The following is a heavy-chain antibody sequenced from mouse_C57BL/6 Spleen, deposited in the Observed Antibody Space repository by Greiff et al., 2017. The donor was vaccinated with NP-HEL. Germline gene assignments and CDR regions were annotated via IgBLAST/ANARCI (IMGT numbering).Heavy chain of an antibody. V-gene: IGHV14-2*01. CDR3: ASLAYYSNYGDY. CDR1: GFNLKDYY. J-gene: IGHJ2*01. D-gene: IGHD2-5*01. Sequence: EVQLQQSGAELVKPGASVKLSCTASGFNLKDYYMHWVKQRTEQGLAWIGRIDPEDGETKYAPQFQGKATITADTSSNTAYLQLSSLTSEDTAVDYCASLAYYSNYGDYWGKGTTLTVSS. CDR2: IDPEDGET.